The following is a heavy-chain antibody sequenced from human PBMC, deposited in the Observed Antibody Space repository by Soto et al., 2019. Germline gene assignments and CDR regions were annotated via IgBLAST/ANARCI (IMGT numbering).Heavy chain of an antibody. CDR2: ISSSSSYI. V-gene: IGHV3-21*01. J-gene: IGHJ4*02. D-gene: IGHD5-18*01. CDR1: GFTFSSYS. CDR3: ARDLHKDTAVDRFAD. Sequence: VGSLRLSCAASGFTFSSYSMNWVRQAPGKGLEWVSSISSSSSYIYYADSVKGRFTISRDNAKNSLYLQMNSLRAEDTAVYYCARDLHKDTAVDRFADWGRGCAVTVAS.